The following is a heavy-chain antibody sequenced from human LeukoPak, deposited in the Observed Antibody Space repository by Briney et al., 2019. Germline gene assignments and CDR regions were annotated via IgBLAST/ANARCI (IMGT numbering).Heavy chain of an antibody. CDR3: ASSYVNSYPKDRIFDY. Sequence: PSETLSLTCTVSGGSISSYYWSWIRQPPWKGLEWIGYIYYSGSTNYNPSLKSRVTISVDTSKNQFSLKLSSVTAADTAMYYCASSYVNSYPKDRIFDYWGQGTLVTVSS. CDR1: GGSISSYY. D-gene: IGHD3-16*01. V-gene: IGHV4-59*01. CDR2: IYYSGST. J-gene: IGHJ4*02.